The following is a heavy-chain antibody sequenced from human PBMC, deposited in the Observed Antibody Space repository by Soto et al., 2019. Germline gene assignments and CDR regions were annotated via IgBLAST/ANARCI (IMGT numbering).Heavy chain of an antibody. CDR3: ARDTARYCGGDCYSRVSIFDY. V-gene: IGHV1-46*01. CDR1: GYTFTSYY. J-gene: IGHJ4*02. Sequence: ASVKVSCKASGYTFTSYYMHWVRQAPGQGLEWMGIINPSGGSTSYAQKFQGRVTMTRDTSTSTVYMELSSLRSEDTAVYYCARDTARYCGGDCYSRVSIFDYWGQGTLVTVSS. CDR2: INPSGGST. D-gene: IGHD2-21*02.